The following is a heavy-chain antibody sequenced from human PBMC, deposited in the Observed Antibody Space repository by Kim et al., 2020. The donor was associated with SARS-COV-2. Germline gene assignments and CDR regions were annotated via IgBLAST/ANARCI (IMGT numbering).Heavy chain of an antibody. CDR3: AKDGRYDFWSGMNYFDY. J-gene: IGHJ4*02. Sequence: VKGRFTISRDNAKNSLYLQMNSLRAEDTALYYCAKDGRYDFWSGMNYFDYWGQGTLVTVSS. V-gene: IGHV3-9*01. D-gene: IGHD3-3*01.